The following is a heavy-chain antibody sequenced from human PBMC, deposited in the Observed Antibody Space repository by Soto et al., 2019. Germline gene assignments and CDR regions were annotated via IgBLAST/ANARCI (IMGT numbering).Heavy chain of an antibody. CDR2: INHSGST. CDR1: DGSMNSDSSY. V-gene: IGHV4-39*01. CDR3: ARLGGYVSVGYYYLWDS. J-gene: IGHJ4*02. Sequence: SETLSLTCRVSDGSMNSDSSYWGWIRQPPGKGLEWIGVINHSGSTYHNLSLRGRVTMSVDASRNQFSLKLTSMTAADTAVYYCARLGGYVSVGYYYLWDSWGQGTLVTVSS. D-gene: IGHD3-22*01.